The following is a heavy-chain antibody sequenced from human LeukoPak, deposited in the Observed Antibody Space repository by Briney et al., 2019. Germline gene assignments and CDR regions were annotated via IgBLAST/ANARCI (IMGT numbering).Heavy chain of an antibody. CDR2: ISAYNGNT. V-gene: IGHV1-18*01. CDR3: ARDLMDIVVVPAAMLYNWFDP. Sequence: ASVKVSCKASGYTFTSYGISWVRQAPGQGLEWMGWISAYNGNTNYAQKLQGRVTMTTDTSTSTAYMEQRSLRSDDTAVYYCARDLMDIVVVPAAMLYNWFDPWGQGTLVTVSS. J-gene: IGHJ5*02. D-gene: IGHD2-2*03. CDR1: GYTFTSYG.